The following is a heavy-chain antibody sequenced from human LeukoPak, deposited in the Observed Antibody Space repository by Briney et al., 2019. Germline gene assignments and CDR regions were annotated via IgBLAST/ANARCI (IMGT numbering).Heavy chain of an antibody. CDR2: ISAYNGNR. V-gene: IGHV1-18*01. J-gene: IGHJ1*01. CDR1: GYTFTSYG. Sequence: ASVEVSCKASGYTFTSYGISWVRQAPGQGLEWMGWISAYNGNRNYAQKLQGRVTMTTDTSTSTAYMELRSLRSDDTAVYYCASTWYYYDSSGYPYWGQGTLVTVPS. CDR3: ASTWYYYDSSGYPY. D-gene: IGHD3-22*01.